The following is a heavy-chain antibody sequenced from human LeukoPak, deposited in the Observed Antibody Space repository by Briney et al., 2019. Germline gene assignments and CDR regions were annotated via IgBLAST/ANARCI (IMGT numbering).Heavy chain of an antibody. V-gene: IGHV3-74*01. CDR2: INSDGSRM. J-gene: IGHJ4*02. Sequence: GVSLRLSCAASGFSFYNYWMHWVRQAPGKGLVWVSRINSDGSRMTYADSVKGRFTISRDNAKNTLFLQINSLRVEDTAVYYCVRDGGGYSSGYGTFDYWGQGTLVTVSS. D-gene: IGHD5-18*01. CDR3: VRDGGGYSSGYGTFDY. CDR1: GFSFYNYW.